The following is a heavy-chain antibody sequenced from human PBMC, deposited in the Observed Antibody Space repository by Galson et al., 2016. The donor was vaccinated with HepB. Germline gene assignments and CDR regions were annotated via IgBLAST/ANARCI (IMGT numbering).Heavy chain of an antibody. V-gene: IGHV3-33*01. D-gene: IGHD3-10*01. Sequence: SLRLSCAASGSTFNTYGMHWVRQAPGKGLEWVAVIWYDGSNKYYADSVKGRFTISRDNSKNILYLQMNSLRAEDTAVYYCARDFESRYASGSYKGYWGQGTLVTVSS. J-gene: IGHJ4*02. CDR2: IWYDGSNK. CDR3: ARDFESRYASGSYKGY. CDR1: GSTFNTYG.